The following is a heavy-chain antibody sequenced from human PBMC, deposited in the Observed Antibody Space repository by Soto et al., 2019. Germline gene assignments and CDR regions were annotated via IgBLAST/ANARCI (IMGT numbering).Heavy chain of an antibody. D-gene: IGHD3-3*01. Sequence: ASVKVCCKVSGYTLTELSIHWVRQAPGQGLEWIGIINPNGGSTNYAQKFRGRVTMTTDTSTSTAYMELRSLRSDDTAVYYCARGGYYDFWNTPSFDYWGQGTLVTVSS. CDR1: GYTLTELS. CDR2: INPNGGST. V-gene: IGHV1-46*01. J-gene: IGHJ4*02. CDR3: ARGGYYDFWNTPSFDY.